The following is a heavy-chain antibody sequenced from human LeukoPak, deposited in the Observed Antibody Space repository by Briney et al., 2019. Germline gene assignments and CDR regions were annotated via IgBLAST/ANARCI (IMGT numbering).Heavy chain of an antibody. CDR2: ISYDGSNK. D-gene: IGHD5-24*01. CDR1: GFTFSSYA. V-gene: IGHV3-30-3*01. J-gene: IGHJ4*02. CDR3: ARSWRREMAFDY. Sequence: GGSLRLSCAAYGFTFSSYAMHWVRQAPGKGREWVAVISYDGSNKYYADSVKGRFTISRDNSKNTLYLQMNSLRAEDTAVYYCARSWRREMAFDYWGQGTLVTVSS.